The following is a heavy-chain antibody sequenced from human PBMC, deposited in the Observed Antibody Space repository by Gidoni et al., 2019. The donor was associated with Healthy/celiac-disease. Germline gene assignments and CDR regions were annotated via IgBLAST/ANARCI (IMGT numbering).Heavy chain of an antibody. CDR3: AREKLAITVTRYYYYYGMDV. V-gene: IGHV4-61*02. Sequence: QVQLQESGPGLVKPSQTLSLTCTVSGGSISSGSYYWSWIRQPAGKGLEWIGRIYTSGSTNYNPSLKSRVTISVDTSKNQFSLKLSSVTAADTAVYYCAREKLAITVTRYYYYYGMDVWGQGTTVTVSS. CDR1: GGSISSGSYY. J-gene: IGHJ6*02. D-gene: IGHD4-17*01. CDR2: IYTSGST.